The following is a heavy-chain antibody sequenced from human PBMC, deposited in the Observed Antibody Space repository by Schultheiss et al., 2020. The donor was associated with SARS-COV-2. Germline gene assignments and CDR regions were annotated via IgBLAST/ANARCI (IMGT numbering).Heavy chain of an antibody. CDR3: AREASSVSSGYDY. V-gene: IGHV3-48*03. D-gene: IGHD3-22*01. J-gene: IGHJ4*02. Sequence: GSLRLSCAASGFTFSSYEMNWVRQAPGKGLEWVSYISSSGSTIYYADSVKGRFTISRDNAKNSLYLQMNSLRAEDTAVYYCAREASSVSSGYDYWGQGTLVTVSS. CDR2: ISSSGSTI. CDR1: GFTFSSYE.